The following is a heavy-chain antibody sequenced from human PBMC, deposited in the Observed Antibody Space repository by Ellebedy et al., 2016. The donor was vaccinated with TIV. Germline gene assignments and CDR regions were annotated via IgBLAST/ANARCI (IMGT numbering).Heavy chain of an antibody. Sequence: GGSLRLSXAASGFTFSSYWMSWVRQAPGKGPEWVASIKHDESEIYSMDSVKGRFAISRDNAKNSLYLQMNTLRAEDTAVYYGTRARREYASGWDPFDYWGQGTLLTVSS. J-gene: IGHJ4*02. CDR3: TRARREYASGWDPFDY. D-gene: IGHD6-19*01. CDR2: IKHDESEI. V-gene: IGHV3-7*01. CDR1: GFTFSSYW.